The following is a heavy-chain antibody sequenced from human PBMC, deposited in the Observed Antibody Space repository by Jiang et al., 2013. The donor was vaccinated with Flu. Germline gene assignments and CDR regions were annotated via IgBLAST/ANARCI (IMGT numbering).Heavy chain of an antibody. J-gene: IGHJ4*02. V-gene: IGHV1-69*02. Sequence: EVKKPGSSVKVSCKASGGTFSSYTISWVRQAPGQGLEWMGRIIPILGIANYAQKFQGRVTITADKSTSTAYMELSSLRSEDTAVYYCARRSGGFLAWGYWGQGTLVTVSS. D-gene: IGHD2-15*01. CDR2: IIPILGIA. CDR3: ARRSGGFLAWGY. CDR1: GGTFSSYT.